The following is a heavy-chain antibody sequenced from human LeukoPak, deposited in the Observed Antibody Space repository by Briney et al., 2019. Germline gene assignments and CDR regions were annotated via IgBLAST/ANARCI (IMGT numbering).Heavy chain of an antibody. D-gene: IGHD3-10*01. CDR1: GYTFTGYG. V-gene: IGHV1-18*01. J-gene: IGHJ5*02. CDR3: ARGMGFGELLRWFDP. Sequence: ASVKVSCKASGYTFTGYGMSWVRHAPGQGLEWMGWISCYNGNTNYAQNLQGRVTMTTDTSTSTAYMELRSLRPDDTAVYYCARGMGFGELLRWFDPWGQGTLVTVSS. CDR2: ISCYNGNT.